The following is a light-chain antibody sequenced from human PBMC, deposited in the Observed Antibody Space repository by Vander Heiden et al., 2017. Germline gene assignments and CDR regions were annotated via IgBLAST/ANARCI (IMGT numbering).Light chain of an antibody. CDR1: SSDVGGFNF. J-gene: IGLJ2*01. Sequence: QSALTQPPSASGSPGQSVTISCTGTSSDVGGFNFVSWYQQDPGKAPKLMISEVSKRPSVVPDRFSGSKSGNTASLTVSGLQAEDEADYYCSSYGGSNNLVFGGGTKLTVL. CDR3: SSYGGSNNLV. V-gene: IGLV2-8*01. CDR2: EVS.